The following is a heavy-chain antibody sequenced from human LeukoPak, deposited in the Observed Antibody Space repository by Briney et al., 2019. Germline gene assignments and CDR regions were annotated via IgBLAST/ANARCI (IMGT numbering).Heavy chain of an antibody. J-gene: IGHJ6*03. V-gene: IGHV4-39*01. CDR3: ARHAAGSRLRYYYYMDV. CDR2: IYYTGST. D-gene: IGHD6-25*01. CDR1: GGSISSSSYY. Sequence: SETLSLTCTVSGGSISSSSYYWGWIRQPPGKGLEWIGCIYYTGSTYYNPSLKSRVTISVDTSKNQFSLKLSSVTAADTAVYYCARHAAGSRLRYYYYMDVWGKGTTVTISS.